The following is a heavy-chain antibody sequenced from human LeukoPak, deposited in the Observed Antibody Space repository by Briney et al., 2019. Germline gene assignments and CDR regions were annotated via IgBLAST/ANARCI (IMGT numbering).Heavy chain of an antibody. CDR3: AKDKYSPVRSMSEGAYYFDF. Sequence: PGGSLRLSCAASGFIFSSYAMSWVRQAPGEGLQWVSGISGSGSGTYYADSVRGRFTISRDNSKNTLYLQMNSLRDEDTAVYLCAKDKYSPVRSMSEGAYYFDFWGPGTLVTVSS. CDR2: ISGSGSGT. CDR1: GFIFSSYA. D-gene: IGHD2-15*01. J-gene: IGHJ4*02. V-gene: IGHV3-23*01.